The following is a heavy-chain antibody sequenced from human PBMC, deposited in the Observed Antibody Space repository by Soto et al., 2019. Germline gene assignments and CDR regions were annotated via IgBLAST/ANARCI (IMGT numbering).Heavy chain of an antibody. D-gene: IGHD2-21*01. CDR2: IRGSGGET. J-gene: IGHJ4*02. V-gene: IGHV3-23*01. Sequence: EVQLLESAGGLVQPGGSLRLSCVTSGFNFNIYAMSWVRQAPGKGLEWVSAIRGSGGETFYADSVKGRLTISRDNSKNTLYLQMNSLRDEDTALYFCAQDRGWGVVSPSHDYWGQGTLVTVSS. CDR3: AQDRGWGVVSPSHDY. CDR1: GFNFNIYA.